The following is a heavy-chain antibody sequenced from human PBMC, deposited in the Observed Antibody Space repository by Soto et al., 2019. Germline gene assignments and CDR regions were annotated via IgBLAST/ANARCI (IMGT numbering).Heavy chain of an antibody. J-gene: IGHJ6*02. CDR3: AGPDYVLLSGYHYYYYGMDV. V-gene: IGHV5-51*01. CDR1: GYRFTNYW. CDR2: IYRSDSDI. D-gene: IGHD3-3*01. Sequence: GESLKISCKGSGYRFTNYWIAWVRQRPGKGLEWMGIIYRSDSDIRYSPSFQGQVTISADKSINTAYLQWSSLKASDTATYYYAGPDYVLLSGYHYYYYGMDVWGQGTTVTVSS.